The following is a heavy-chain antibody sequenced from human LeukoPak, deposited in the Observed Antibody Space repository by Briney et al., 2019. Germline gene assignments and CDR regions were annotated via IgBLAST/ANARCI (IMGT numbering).Heavy chain of an antibody. J-gene: IGHJ4*02. D-gene: IGHD3-22*01. V-gene: IGHV4-34*01. CDR3: ARGPDYDSSGYYYYFDY. Sequence: SETLSLTCAVSGGSISSGGYYWGWIRQHPGKGLEWIGEINHSGSTNYDPSLKSRVTISVDTSTNQFSLKLSSVTAADTAVYYCARGPDYDSSGYYYYFDYWGQGTLVTVSS. CDR1: GGSISSGGYY. CDR2: INHSGST.